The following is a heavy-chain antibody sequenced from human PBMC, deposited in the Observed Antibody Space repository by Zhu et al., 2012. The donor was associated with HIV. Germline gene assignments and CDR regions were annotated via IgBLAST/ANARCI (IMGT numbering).Heavy chain of an antibody. D-gene: IGHD6-19*01. V-gene: IGHV4-39*01. CDR1: GGSISSSSYY. CDR2: IYNSGST. Sequence: QVQLQESGPGLVKPSETLSLTCTVSGGSISSSSYYWGWIRQPPGKGLEWIGSIYNSGSTYSNPSLKSRVIISVDTSKNQFSLKLSSVTAADTAVYYCARHHEDGLEVAIFWSDYWGQGTLVTVSS. J-gene: IGHJ4*02. CDR3: ARHHEDGLEVAIFWSDY.